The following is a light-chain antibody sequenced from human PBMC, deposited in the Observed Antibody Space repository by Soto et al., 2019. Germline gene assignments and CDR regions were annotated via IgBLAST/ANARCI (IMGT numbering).Light chain of an antibody. V-gene: IGKV4-1*01. CDR2: WAS. CDR1: QSVLYSPHNNNY. J-gene: IGKJ2*01. Sequence: DIVMTQSPDSLAVSLGERATINCKSSQSVLYSPHNNNYLAWYQQKPGQPPKLLIYWASTRESGVPGRFSGSGSGTDFTLTISSLQAEDVAVYYCQQYYSIPYTFGQGTKLEIK. CDR3: QQYYSIPYT.